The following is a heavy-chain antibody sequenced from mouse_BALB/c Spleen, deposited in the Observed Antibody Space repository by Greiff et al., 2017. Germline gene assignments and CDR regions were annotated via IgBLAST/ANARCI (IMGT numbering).Heavy chain of an antibody. J-gene: IGHJ1*01. V-gene: IGHV1-87*01. CDR3: ARLTITDWYFDV. CDR2: IYPGDGDT. D-gene: IGHD2-4*01. CDR1: GYTFTSYW. Sequence: VKLQESGAELARPGASVKLSCKASGYTFTSYWMQWVKQRPGQGLEWIGAIYPGDGDTRYTQKFKGKATLTADKSSSTAYMQLSSLASEDSAVYYCARLTITDWYFDVWGAGTTVTVSS.